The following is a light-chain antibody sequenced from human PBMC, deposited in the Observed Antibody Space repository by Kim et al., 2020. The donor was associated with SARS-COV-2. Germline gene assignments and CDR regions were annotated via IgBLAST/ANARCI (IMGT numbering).Light chain of an antibody. CDR1: QNVNKW. CDR2: KAS. CDR3: QQYNTYSPT. J-gene: IGKJ1*01. Sequence: DIQMPQSPSTLSASVGARVTITCRASQNVNKWVAWYQQKPGQAPKLLIYKASTLETGGPSRFSGSGSGTEYTLTISSLQAEDFATYYCQQYNTYSPTFGQGTKVDIK. V-gene: IGKV1-5*03.